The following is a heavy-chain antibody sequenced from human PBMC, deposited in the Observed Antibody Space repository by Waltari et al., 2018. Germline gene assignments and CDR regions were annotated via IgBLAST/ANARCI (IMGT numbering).Heavy chain of an antibody. D-gene: IGHD2-8*01. V-gene: IGHV4-4*07. Sequence: QVHLEESGPGLVKPPETLSLTCIVSGGSISANPVTWFRQPAGKGLEWIGRITASGTTKFNPSLESRLTMSLDTSKTQFSLKMSSVTAADTAVYFCARVNGAWHTDYWGQGTLVTVSS. CDR3: ARVNGAWHTDY. CDR2: ITASGTT. J-gene: IGHJ4*02. CDR1: GGSISANP.